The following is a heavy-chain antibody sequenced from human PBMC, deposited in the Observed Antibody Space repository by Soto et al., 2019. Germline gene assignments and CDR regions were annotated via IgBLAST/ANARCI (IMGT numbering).Heavy chain of an antibody. D-gene: IGHD2-2*01. CDR1: GFTFTNFG. Sequence: QAQLVQSGAEVRKPGASVKVSCKASGFTFTNFGISGVRQAPGQGLEWMGWINPYNSNTRETQKFHGRVTMTADTSTSTAYLERTSRSCDDTAMYYCARDSTSPSCIRTCCPRGGWFDPWGQGSLRLVSS. V-gene: IGHV1-18*04. J-gene: IGHJ5*02. CDR2: INPYNSNT. CDR3: ARDSTSPSCIRTCCPRGGWFDP.